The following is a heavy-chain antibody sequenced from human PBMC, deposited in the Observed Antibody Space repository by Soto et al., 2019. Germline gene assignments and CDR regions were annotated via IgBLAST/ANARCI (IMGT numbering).Heavy chain of an antibody. CDR2: INPKSGGA. J-gene: IGHJ3*01. Sequence: QVHLVQSGAEVKKPGASVKVSCKASGYTFTGYYIHWVRQAPGQGLEWRGWINPKSGGANIAQKFQGWVTMTRDTSISTTYMELSNLRSNDTAVYYCARDYYDGSASYGIEFWGQGTMVTVAS. D-gene: IGHD3-16*01. V-gene: IGHV1-2*04. CDR3: ARDYYDGSASYGIEF. CDR1: GYTFTGYY.